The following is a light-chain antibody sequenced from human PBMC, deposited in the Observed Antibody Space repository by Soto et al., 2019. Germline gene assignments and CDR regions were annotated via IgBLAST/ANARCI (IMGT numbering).Light chain of an antibody. Sequence: EIVLTQSPGTLSLSPGERATLSCRASHSVSSDSAWYQQKPGQASRLLIYGASTRAIGIPARFSGSGSGTDFTLTISRLEPEDFAVYHCHQYGGSPPTFGQGTMVDIK. CDR2: GAS. V-gene: IGKV3-20*01. CDR3: HQYGGSPPT. J-gene: IGKJ1*01. CDR1: HSVSSD.